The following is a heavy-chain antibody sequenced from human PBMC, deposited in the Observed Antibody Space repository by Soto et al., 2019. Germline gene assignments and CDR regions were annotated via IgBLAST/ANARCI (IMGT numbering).Heavy chain of an antibody. Sequence: EVQLVESGGGLVQPGGSLRLSCAASGFTFSSYDMNWVRQAPGKGLEWVSYISSSSSTIYYADSVKGRFTISRDNAKNSRYLQMKSLRAEDTAVYYCAGHGGQWLNWFDPWGQGILVTVSS. CDR3: AGHGGQWLNWFDP. CDR1: GFTFSSYD. D-gene: IGHD6-19*01. CDR2: ISSSSSTI. V-gene: IGHV3-48*01. J-gene: IGHJ5*02.